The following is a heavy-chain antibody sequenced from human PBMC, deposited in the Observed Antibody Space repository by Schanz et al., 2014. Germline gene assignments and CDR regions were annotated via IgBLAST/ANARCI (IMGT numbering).Heavy chain of an antibody. J-gene: IGHJ4*02. CDR2: TYLGGNT. CDR3: ARDQASTH. V-gene: IGHV3-66*01. Sequence: ESGGGLVQPGGSLRLSCAASGFSISDHTMRWDRQAPGKGLEPVSVTYLGGNTDYADSVKGRFTISRDDSKNTLHLQMNSLRSEDTAIYFCARDQASTHWGQGTPVTVSS. CDR1: GFSISDHT.